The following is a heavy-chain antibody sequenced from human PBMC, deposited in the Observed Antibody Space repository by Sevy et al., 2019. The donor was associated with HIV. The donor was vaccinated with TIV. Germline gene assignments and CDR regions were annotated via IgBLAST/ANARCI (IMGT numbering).Heavy chain of an antibody. J-gene: IGHJ4*02. V-gene: IGHV4-59*08. CDR2: IYYNGHI. D-gene: IGHD1-26*01. Sequence: SETLSLTCSVSGGSINSLYWNWIRQPPGKGLEWIANIYYNGHINYNPSLKSRVTLSLDTSKNQFSLRLSSVTAADTAMYYCAGENAWSRDYSWGQGTLVTVSS. CDR3: AGENAWSRDYS. CDR1: GGSINSLY.